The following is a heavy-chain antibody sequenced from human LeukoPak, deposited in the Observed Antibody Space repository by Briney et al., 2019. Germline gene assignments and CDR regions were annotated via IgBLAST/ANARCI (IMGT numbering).Heavy chain of an antibody. CDR3: ARGPYKYDSSGNFDY. J-gene: IGHJ4*02. Sequence: SETLSLTCTVSGASISSGSYYWNWIRQPAGKGLEWIGRIYTSGSTNYNPSLKSRVTISVDTSKNQFSLKLSSVTAADTAVYYCARGPYKYDSSGNFDYWGQGTLVTVSS. CDR1: GASISSGSYY. CDR2: IYTSGST. V-gene: IGHV4-61*02. D-gene: IGHD3-22*01.